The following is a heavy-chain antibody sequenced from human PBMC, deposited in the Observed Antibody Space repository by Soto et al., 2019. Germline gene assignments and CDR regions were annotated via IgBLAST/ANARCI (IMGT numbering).Heavy chain of an antibody. V-gene: IGHV4-30-4*01. CDR2: IYYSGRT. CDR3: ARDRSSSPDYFDC. J-gene: IGHJ4*02. Sequence: SETLSLTCSVSRGSISSGDYYWSWTRQPPGKGLEWIGYIYYSGRTSYNPSLKSRVTISIDTSKNHFSLKLSSVSAADTAVYYCARDRSSSPDYFDCWGQGTLVTVSS. D-gene: IGHD6-6*01. CDR1: RGSISSGDYY.